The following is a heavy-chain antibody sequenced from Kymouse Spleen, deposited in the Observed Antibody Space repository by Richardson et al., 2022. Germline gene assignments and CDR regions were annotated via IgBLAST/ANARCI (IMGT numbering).Heavy chain of an antibody. Sequence: QVQLVESGGGVVQPGRSLRLSCAASGFTFSSYGMHWVRQAPGKGLEWVAVISYDGSNKYYADSVKGRFTISRDNSKNTLYLQMNSLRAEDTAVYYCAKDIVVVPAAPYYYYYYGMDVWGQGTTVTVSS. D-gene: IGHD2-2*02. CDR1: GFTFSSYG. CDR3: AKDIVVVPAAPYYYYYYGMDV. V-gene: IGHV3-30*18. J-gene: IGHJ6*02. CDR2: ISYDGSNK.